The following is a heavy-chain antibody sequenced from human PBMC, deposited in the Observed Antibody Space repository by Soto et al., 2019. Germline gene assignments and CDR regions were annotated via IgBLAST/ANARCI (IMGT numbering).Heavy chain of an antibody. CDR1: GFTLSGSY. CDR3: TRRYCSGGGCYSDFDY. V-gene: IGHV3-73*01. J-gene: IGHJ4*02. Sequence: PGGPLRLSCAASGFTLSGSYIHWVRQASGEGLEWVGRIKTKVESYATELAASVKGRFTISRDDPKNTAYLEMNSLKTEDTAVYYCTRRYCSGGGCYSDFDYWGQGALVTVSS. D-gene: IGHD2-15*01. CDR2: IKTKVESYAT.